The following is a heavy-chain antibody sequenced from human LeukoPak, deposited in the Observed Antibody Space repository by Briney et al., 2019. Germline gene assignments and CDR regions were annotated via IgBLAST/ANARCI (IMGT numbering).Heavy chain of an antibody. D-gene: IGHD1-26*01. CDR2: MHPNSANT. CDR3: ARGGQRSQYYYFMDV. J-gene: IGHJ6*03. CDR1: GYTFTSYD. Sequence: ASVKVSCKASGYTFTSYDINWVRQATGQGLEWMGLMHPNSANTGYAQKFQGRVTMTRNTSIGTAYMELSSLRSEDTAVYCCARGGQRSQYYYFMDVWGKGTTVTVSS. V-gene: IGHV1-8*01.